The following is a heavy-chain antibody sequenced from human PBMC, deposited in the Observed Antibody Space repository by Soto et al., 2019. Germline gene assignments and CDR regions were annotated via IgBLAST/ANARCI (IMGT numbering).Heavy chain of an antibody. CDR3: ASETSSGTSDY. CDR1: EFTFSSYW. V-gene: IGHV3-7*03. Sequence: GGSLRLSCAASEFTFSSYWMSWVRQAPGKGLEWVANIKQDGSVRYYVDSVKGRFTISRDNAKNSLFLQMNSLRADDTAVYYCASETSSGTSDYWGQGTLVTVSS. D-gene: IGHD1-26*01. J-gene: IGHJ4*02. CDR2: IKQDGSVR.